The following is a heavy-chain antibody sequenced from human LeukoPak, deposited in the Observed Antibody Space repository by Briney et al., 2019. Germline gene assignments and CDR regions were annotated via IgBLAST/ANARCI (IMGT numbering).Heavy chain of an antibody. CDR1: GVSISSYY. CDR2: IYTSGST. J-gene: IGHJ6*02. V-gene: IGHV4-4*07. CDR3: ARDSGPYGILAGYYYCYGMDV. Sequence: SETLSLTCTASGVSISSYYWSWIRQPAGKGLEWIGRIYTSGSTNYNPSLKSRVTMSVDTSKNQFSLKLSSVTAADTAVYYGARDSGPYGILAGYYYCYGMDVWGQGTTVTVSS. D-gene: IGHD3-9*01.